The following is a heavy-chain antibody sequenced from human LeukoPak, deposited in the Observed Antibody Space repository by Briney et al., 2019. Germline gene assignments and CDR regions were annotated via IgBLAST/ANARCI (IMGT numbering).Heavy chain of an antibody. V-gene: IGHV3-23*01. Sequence: SGGSLRLSCAASGFTFSSYGMSWVRQAPGKGLEWVSAISGSGGSTYLADSVKGRFTISRDNSKNTLYLQMNSLRADDTAVYYCAKDRPTVYSSSWLHFLDSWGQGTLVTVSS. CDR1: GFTFSSYG. D-gene: IGHD6-13*01. CDR3: AKDRPTVYSSSWLHFLDS. J-gene: IGHJ4*02. CDR2: ISGSGGST.